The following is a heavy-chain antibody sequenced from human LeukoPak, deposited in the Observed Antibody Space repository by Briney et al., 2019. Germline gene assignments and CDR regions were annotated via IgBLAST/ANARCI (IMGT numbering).Heavy chain of an antibody. CDR3: AKDGGSGSYNGYFDN. CDR2: ISARGTI. D-gene: IGHD1-26*01. CDR1: GFTFSSDT. V-gene: IGHV3-48*02. Sequence: GGSLRLSCAVSGFTFSSDTMNWVRQAPGKGLEWVSYISARGTIYYVDPVKGRFTISRDNAKNSLYLQMNSLRDEDTAVYYCAKDGGSGSYNGYFDNWGQGTLVTVSS. J-gene: IGHJ4*02.